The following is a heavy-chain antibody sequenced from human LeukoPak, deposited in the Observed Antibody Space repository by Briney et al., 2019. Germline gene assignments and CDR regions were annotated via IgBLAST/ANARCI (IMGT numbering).Heavy chain of an antibody. CDR1: GFTVSSNY. CDR2: IYSGGST. D-gene: IGHD2-15*01. CDR3: ARDRVVVAATYYYGMDV. V-gene: IGHV3-66*01. J-gene: IGHJ6*02. Sequence: GGSLRLSCAASGFTVSSNYMSWVRQAPGKGLEWASVIYSGGSTYYADSVKGRFTISRDNSKNTLYLQMNSLRAEDTAVYYCARDRVVVAATYYYGMDVWGQGTTVTVSS.